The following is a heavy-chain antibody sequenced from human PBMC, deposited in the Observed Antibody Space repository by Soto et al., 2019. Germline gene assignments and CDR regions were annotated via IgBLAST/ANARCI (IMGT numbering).Heavy chain of an antibody. J-gene: IGHJ4*02. D-gene: IGHD2-2*01. CDR1: GYTFTSYA. CDR3: ARSIVVVPAAEAFDY. Sequence: GASVKVSCKASGYTFTSYAMHWVRQAPGQRLEWMGWINAGNGNTKYSQKFQGRVTITRDTSASTAYMELSSLRSEDTAVYYCARSIVVVPAAEAFDYWGQGTLVTVSS. CDR2: INAGNGNT. V-gene: IGHV1-3*01.